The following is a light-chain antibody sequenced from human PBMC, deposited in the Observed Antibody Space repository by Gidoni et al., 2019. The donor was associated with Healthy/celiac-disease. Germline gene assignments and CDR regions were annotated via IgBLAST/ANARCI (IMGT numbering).Light chain of an antibody. CDR3: QQYGSSPLT. Sequence: EIVFTQSPGTLSLSPGERATLSCRASQSVSSSYLAWYQQTPGQAPRLLIYGASSRATGIPDRFSGSGSGTDFTLTISRLEPEDFAVYYCQQYGSSPLTFGGGTKVEIK. CDR2: GAS. J-gene: IGKJ4*01. V-gene: IGKV3-20*01. CDR1: QSVSSSY.